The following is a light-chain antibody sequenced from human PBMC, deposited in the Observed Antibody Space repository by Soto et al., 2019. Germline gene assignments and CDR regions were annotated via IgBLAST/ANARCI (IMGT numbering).Light chain of an antibody. V-gene: IGKV3-11*01. J-gene: IGKJ1*01. CDR1: QSVTNC. CDR3: QQRLNWPPG. Sequence: ILMTHSPGTLSVSPGETATLSFGASQSVTNCIAWYQQRPGQAPRLLIYDASNRASGVPARFSGSGSGTDFTLTISDLQPADFGLYYCQQRLNWPPGFGQGTKVDIK. CDR2: DAS.